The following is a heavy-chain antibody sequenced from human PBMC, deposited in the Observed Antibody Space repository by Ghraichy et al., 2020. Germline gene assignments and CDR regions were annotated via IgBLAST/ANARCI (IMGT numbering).Heavy chain of an antibody. CDR1: GGSISSSY. J-gene: IGHJ5*02. V-gene: IGHV4-4*07. Sequence: ETLSLTCSVSGGSISSSYWNWIRQPAGKGLEWIGRIYPNENTHYNPSLQSRVSMSLDRTKNQFSLRLESVTAADTAIYYCARAPPSGSNRLFDHWGQGTHVFVSS. D-gene: IGHD3-16*02. CDR3: ARAPPSGSNRLFDH. CDR2: IYPNENT.